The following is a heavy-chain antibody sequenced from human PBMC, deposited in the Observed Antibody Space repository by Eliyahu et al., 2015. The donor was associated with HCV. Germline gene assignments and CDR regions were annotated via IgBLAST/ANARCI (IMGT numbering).Heavy chain of an antibody. Sequence: QLQLQESGPGLVKPSETLSLTCTVSGXSISSSSYYWGWIRQAPGKGLEWIGSIYYRGNTYYNPSLKSRVTISVDTSKNQFSLKLSSVTAADTAVYYCARTYYSNSEHMDVWGKGTTVTVSS. CDR1: GXSISSSSYY. J-gene: IGHJ6*03. V-gene: IGHV4-39*01. D-gene: IGHD2/OR15-2a*01. CDR2: IYYRGNT. CDR3: ARTYYSNSEHMDV.